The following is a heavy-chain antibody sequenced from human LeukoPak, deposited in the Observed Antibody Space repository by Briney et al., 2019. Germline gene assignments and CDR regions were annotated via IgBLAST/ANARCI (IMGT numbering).Heavy chain of an antibody. V-gene: IGHV3-33*01. D-gene: IGHD2-2*01. CDR3: ARASGGSVVVNLGSWFDP. Sequence: PGGSLRLSCAASGFTFSSYGMHWVRQAPGKGLEWVAVIWYDGSNKYYADSVKGRFTISRDNSKNTLYLQMNSLRAEDTAVYYCARASGGSVVVNLGSWFDPWGQETLVSVSS. CDR2: IWYDGSNK. J-gene: IGHJ5*01. CDR1: GFTFSSYG.